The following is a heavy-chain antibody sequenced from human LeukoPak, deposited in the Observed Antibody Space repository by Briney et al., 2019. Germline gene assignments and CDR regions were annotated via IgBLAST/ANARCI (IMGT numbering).Heavy chain of an antibody. CDR2: IHPSSGGA. CDR3: ARDESTSILWW. J-gene: IGHJ1*01. CDR1: GYTFTRFH. D-gene: IGHD2-21*01. V-gene: IGHV1-46*01. Sequence: ASVKVSCKASGYTFTRFHIHWVRQAPGQGLEWMGIIHPSSGGATSAQKFQGRLTMTRDTSTSTVYMELSSLRSEDTAVYYCARDESTSILWWWGQGTLVTVSS.